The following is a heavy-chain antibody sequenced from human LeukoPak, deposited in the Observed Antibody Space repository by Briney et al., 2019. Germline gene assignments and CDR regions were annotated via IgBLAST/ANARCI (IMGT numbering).Heavy chain of an antibody. CDR1: GGTFSSYI. V-gene: IGHV1-69*13. D-gene: IGHD2-2*01. CDR2: IIPVLNLV. J-gene: IGHJ6*03. Sequence: SVKVSCKASGGTFSSYIISWVRQAPGQGLDWMGGIIPVLNLVTYAQKFQGRVTITADASTSTAYMELRSLRSDDTAVYYCARGPIIDIVVIPAAADYYHMDVWGKGTTVTVSS. CDR3: ARGPIIDIVVIPAAADYYHMDV.